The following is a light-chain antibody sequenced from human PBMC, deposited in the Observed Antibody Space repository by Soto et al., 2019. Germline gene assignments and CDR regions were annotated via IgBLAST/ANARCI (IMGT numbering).Light chain of an antibody. J-gene: IGKJ1*01. V-gene: IGKV3-15*01. CDR2: GSS. Sequence: EIVMTQSPATLSVSPGDGAALSCRASQSISSNLAWFQQKPGQAPRLLLYGSSTRATGVPARFSGSGSGTEFTLTISRLQPEDFAVYYCQQYDNWPRTFGHGTKVDIK. CDR1: QSISSN. CDR3: QQYDNWPRT.